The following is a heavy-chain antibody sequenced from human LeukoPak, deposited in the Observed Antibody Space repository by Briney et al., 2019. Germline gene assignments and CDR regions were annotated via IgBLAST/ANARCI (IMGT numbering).Heavy chain of an antibody. CDR1: GCSLGSYY. D-gene: IGHD5-12*01. CDR2: ISYSGST. Sequence: PSETLSLTCAVSGCSLGSYYWSWVRQPPGKGLEWVGHISYSGSTNYNPYLKSRVTISVDTSKNKFSLKLSFVIAADTAVYYCARGGSGYALNWFNPWGQGTLVTVSS. V-gene: IGHV4-59*01. CDR3: ARGGSGYALNWFNP. J-gene: IGHJ5*02.